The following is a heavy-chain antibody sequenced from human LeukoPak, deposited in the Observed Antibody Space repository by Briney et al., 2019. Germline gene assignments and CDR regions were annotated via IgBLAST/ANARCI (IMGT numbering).Heavy chain of an antibody. CDR2: INSDGSSV. J-gene: IGHJ4*02. CDR3: ARSDYGDNY. Sequence: GGSLRLSCAASGLTFSSYAMSWVRQAPGKGLVWVSRINSDGSSVTYADSVKGRFTISRDNAKNTLYLQMNRLRVEDTAVYFCARSDYGDNYWGQGTLVTVSS. V-gene: IGHV3-74*01. D-gene: IGHD4-17*01. CDR1: GLTFSSYA.